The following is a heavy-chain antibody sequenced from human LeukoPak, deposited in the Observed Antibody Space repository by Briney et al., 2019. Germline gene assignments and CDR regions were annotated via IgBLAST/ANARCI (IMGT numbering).Heavy chain of an antibody. CDR1: GYTFTSYG. V-gene: IGHV1-18*01. Sequence: GASVKVSCKASGYTFTSYGISWVRQAPGQGLEWMGWISACNGNTNYAQKFQGRVTITTDESTSTAYMELSSLRSEDTAVYYCARAAAPYYYDSSAYYSGEAFDIWGQGTMVTVSS. D-gene: IGHD3-22*01. J-gene: IGHJ3*02. CDR2: ISACNGNT. CDR3: ARAAAPYYYDSSAYYSGEAFDI.